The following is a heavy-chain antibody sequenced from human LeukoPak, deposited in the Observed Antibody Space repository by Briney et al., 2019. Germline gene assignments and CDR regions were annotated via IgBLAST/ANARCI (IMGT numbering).Heavy chain of an antibody. CDR3: ARGPLRSGYWAVPYYYYYGMDV. V-gene: IGHV4-59*01. Sequence: SETLSLTCTVSGGSISSYYWSWIRQPPGKGLEWIGYIYYSGSTNYNPSLKSRVTISVDTSKNQFSLKLSSVTAADTAVYYCARGPLRSGYWAVPYYYYYGMDVWGQGTTVTVSS. J-gene: IGHJ6*02. D-gene: IGHD3-22*01. CDR1: GGSISSYY. CDR2: IYYSGST.